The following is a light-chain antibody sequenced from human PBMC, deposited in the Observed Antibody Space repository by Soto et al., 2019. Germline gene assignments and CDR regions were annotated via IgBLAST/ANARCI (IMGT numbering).Light chain of an antibody. CDR2: DVT. J-gene: IGLJ3*02. CDR3: CSYAGTYPLV. V-gene: IGLV2-11*01. Sequence: QSVLTQPRSVSGSPGQSVTFSCIGTSSDIGTYNFVSWYQQYQGKAPKLMIYDVTKRPSGVPDRFSGSKSGNTASLTISGLQAEDEADYYCCSYAGTYPLVFGGGTKVTVL. CDR1: SSDIGTYNF.